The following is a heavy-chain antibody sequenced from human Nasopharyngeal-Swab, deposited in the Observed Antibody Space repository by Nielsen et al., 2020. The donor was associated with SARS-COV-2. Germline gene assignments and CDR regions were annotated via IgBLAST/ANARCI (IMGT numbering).Heavy chain of an antibody. CDR2: ISGSGGST. CDR1: GFTFSSYA. CDR3: AKDDTLFDY. Sequence: GESLKISCAASGFTFSSYAMSWVRQAPGKGPEWVSAISGSGGSTYYADSVKGRFTISRDNSKNTLYLQMNSLRAEDTAVYYCAKDDTLFDYWGQGTLVTVSS. J-gene: IGHJ4*02. V-gene: IGHV3-23*01.